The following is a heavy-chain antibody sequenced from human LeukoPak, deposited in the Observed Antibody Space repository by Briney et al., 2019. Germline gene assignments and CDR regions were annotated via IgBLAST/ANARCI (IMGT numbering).Heavy chain of an antibody. CDR1: GASISSHY. D-gene: IGHD6-19*01. V-gene: IGHV4-59*11. Sequence: SETLSLTCTVSGASISSHYWSWIRQSPGKGLEWIGYVSYSGTTDYNPSLKSRITLSVDTSKNQISLRLSSVTAADTAMYYCTRDGGVAVTPLDFDFWGQGTRVTVSS. CDR3: TRDGGVAVTPLDFDF. J-gene: IGHJ4*02. CDR2: VSYSGTT.